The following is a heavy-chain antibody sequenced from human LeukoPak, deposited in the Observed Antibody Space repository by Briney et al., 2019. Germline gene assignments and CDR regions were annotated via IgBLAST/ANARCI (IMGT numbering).Heavy chain of an antibody. CDR2: IFDSGST. D-gene: IGHD1-26*01. Sequence: GGSLRLFCVVCGFAVSRNYMSWVRQAPGKGLEGVSVIFDSGSTNYADSVKDGFTISRDNSRNTLFLQMNSLRVEDTAVYHCARVTEWEVGGYWFDPWGQGTLVTV. J-gene: IGHJ5*02. V-gene: IGHV3-66*01. CDR3: ARVTEWEVGGYWFDP. CDR1: GFAVSRNY.